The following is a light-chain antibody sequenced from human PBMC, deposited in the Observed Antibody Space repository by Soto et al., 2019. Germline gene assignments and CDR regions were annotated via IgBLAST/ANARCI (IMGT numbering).Light chain of an antibody. Sequence: QSVLTQPPSASGTPGQRFTISCSGSSSNIGSNYVYWYQQLPGTAPKLLIYRNNQRPSGLPDRFSGSKSGTSASLAISGLRSEDEADYYCAAWDDSLSGPVFGGGTKLTVL. CDR3: AAWDDSLSGPV. CDR2: RNN. J-gene: IGLJ2*01. V-gene: IGLV1-47*01. CDR1: SSNIGSNY.